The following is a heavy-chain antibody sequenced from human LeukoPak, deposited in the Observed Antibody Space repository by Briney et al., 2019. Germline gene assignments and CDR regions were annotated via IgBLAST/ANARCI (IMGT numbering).Heavy chain of an antibody. V-gene: IGHV4-4*07. Sequence: PSETLSLTCTVSGGAISSYEWSWIRQPAGKGLEWIGRIYTSGSTNYNPSLKSRVTTSVDTSKNQFSLKLSSVTAADTAVYYCAREIRAGTCFDYWGQGTLVTVSS. CDR3: AREIRAGTCFDY. CDR2: IYTSGST. CDR1: GGAISSYE. J-gene: IGHJ4*02. D-gene: IGHD6-13*01.